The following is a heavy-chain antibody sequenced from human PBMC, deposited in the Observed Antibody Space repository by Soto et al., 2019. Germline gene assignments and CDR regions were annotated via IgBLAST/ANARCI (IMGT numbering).Heavy chain of an antibody. CDR2: IIPIFGTA. Sequence: SVKVSCKASGGTFSSYAISWVRQAPGQGLEWMGGIIPIFGTANYAQKFQGRVTITADESTSTAYMELSSLRSEDTAVYYCAATYYYDSSGFFDYWGQGTLVTVSS. J-gene: IGHJ4*02. CDR1: GGTFSSYA. CDR3: AATYYYDSSGFFDY. D-gene: IGHD3-22*01. V-gene: IGHV1-69*13.